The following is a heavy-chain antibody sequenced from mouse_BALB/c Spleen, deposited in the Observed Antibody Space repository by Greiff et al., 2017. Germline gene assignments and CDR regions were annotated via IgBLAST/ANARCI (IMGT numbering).Heavy chain of an antibody. CDR1: GFTFSSYG. Sequence: EVKLVESGGGLVQPGGSLKLSCAASGFTFSSYGMSWVRQTPDKRLELVATINSNGGSTYYPDSVKGRFTISRDNAKNTLYLQMSSLKSEDTAMYYCARHAGGGSSYYFDYWGQGTTLTVSS. J-gene: IGHJ2*01. CDR2: INSNGGST. CDR3: ARHAGGGSSYYFDY. V-gene: IGHV5-6-3*01. D-gene: IGHD1-1*01.